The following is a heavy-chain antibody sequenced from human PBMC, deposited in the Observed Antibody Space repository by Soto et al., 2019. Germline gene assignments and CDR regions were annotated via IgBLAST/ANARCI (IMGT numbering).Heavy chain of an antibody. CDR1: GGSFSGYY. V-gene: IGHV4-34*01. D-gene: IGHD3-16*01. CDR3: ARHGGYYFDY. J-gene: IGHJ4*02. Sequence: PSETLSLTCAVYGGSFSGYYWSWIRQPPGQGLEWIGEIGHSGGTIYNPSLEGRVTISGDSSNNQFSLNLNSVIAADTAVYYCARHGGYYFDYWGQGAPVTVSS. CDR2: IGHSGGT.